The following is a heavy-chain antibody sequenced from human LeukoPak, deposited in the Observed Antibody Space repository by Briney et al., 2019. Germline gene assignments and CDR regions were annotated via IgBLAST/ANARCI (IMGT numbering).Heavy chain of an antibody. D-gene: IGHD4-17*01. CDR3: ARQFNDNGDYLGWFDP. Sequence: SETLSLTCTVSGTTISAFYWAWIRHSPGKGLEWIGYIYTGWTTNYNPSLYSRVTISVDTSKNQIFLKLRSVTAADTAVYFCARQFNDNGDYLGWFDPWGQGTLVTVSP. V-gene: IGHV4-59*08. CDR2: IYTGWTT. CDR1: GTTISAFY. J-gene: IGHJ5*02.